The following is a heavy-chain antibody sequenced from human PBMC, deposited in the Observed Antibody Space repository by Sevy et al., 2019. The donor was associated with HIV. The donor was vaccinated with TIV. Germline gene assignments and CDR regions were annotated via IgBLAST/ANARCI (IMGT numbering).Heavy chain of an antibody. CDR1: AFTFSSYN. CDR2: ISGSSNYI. Sequence: GGSLRLSCAASAFTFSSYNMNWVRQAPGKGLEWVSCISGSSNYIYYAGSLKGRFIISRDNAKNKLYLQMNSLRADDTAVYYCARGPPDGSYDYFDYWGQGTLVTVSS. CDR3: ARGPPDGSYDYFDY. J-gene: IGHJ4*02. V-gene: IGHV3-21*06. D-gene: IGHD1-26*01.